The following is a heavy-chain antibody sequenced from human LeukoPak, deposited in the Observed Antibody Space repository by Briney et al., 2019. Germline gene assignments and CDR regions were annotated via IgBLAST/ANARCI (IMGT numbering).Heavy chain of an antibody. CDR1: GFTFSSYS. D-gene: IGHD6-19*01. V-gene: IGHV3-48*01. Sequence: GGSLRLSCAASGFTFSSYSMNWVRQAPGKGLEWVSYISSSSSPIYYADSVKGRFTISRDNAKNSLYLQMNSLRAEDTAVYYCAKGPHSSGWYNYFDYWGQGTLVTVSS. CDR3: AKGPHSSGWYNYFDY. J-gene: IGHJ4*02. CDR2: ISSSSSPI.